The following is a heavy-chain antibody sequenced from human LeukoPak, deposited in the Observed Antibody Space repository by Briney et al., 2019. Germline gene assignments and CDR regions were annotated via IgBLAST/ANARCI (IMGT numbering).Heavy chain of an antibody. Sequence: SETLSLTCTVSGGSISSYYWSWIRQPAGKGLEWIGRIYASGNTNYNPSLKSRVTMSVDTSKNLFALKLSSVTAADTAVYYCARQGVATAIDYCGQGTLVTVSS. CDR2: IYASGNT. CDR3: ARQGVATAIDY. CDR1: GGSISSYY. J-gene: IGHJ4*02. V-gene: IGHV4-4*07. D-gene: IGHD2-21*02.